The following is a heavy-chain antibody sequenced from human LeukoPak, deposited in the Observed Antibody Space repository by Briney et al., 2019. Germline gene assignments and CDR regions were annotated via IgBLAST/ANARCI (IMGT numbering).Heavy chain of an antibody. V-gene: IGHV4-34*01. J-gene: IGHJ4*02. CDR1: GGSFSGYN. CDR3: ARDGGSGRQFDS. D-gene: IGHD3-10*01. CDR2: INHSGST. Sequence: SETLSLTCAVYGGSFSGYNWTWIRQPPGKGLEWIGEINHSGSTNYIPSLKSRVTISVDTSKNQFSLKLSSLTAADTAVYYRARDGGSGRQFDSWGQGTLVTVSS.